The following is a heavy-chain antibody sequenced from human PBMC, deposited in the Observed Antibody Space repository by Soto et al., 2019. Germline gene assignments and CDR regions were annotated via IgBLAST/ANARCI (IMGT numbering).Heavy chain of an antibody. D-gene: IGHD3-10*01. CDR1: GYTFTSYA. CDR2: INAGNGNT. CDR3: AKTMVRGVIRHYYYYGMDV. J-gene: IGHJ6*02. V-gene: IGHV1-3*01. Sequence: ASVKVSRKASGYTFTSYAMHWVRQAPGQRLEWMGWINAGNGNTKYSQKFQGRVTITRDTSASTAYMELSSLRSEDTAVYYCAKTMVRGVIRHYYYYGMDVWGQGTTVTVSS.